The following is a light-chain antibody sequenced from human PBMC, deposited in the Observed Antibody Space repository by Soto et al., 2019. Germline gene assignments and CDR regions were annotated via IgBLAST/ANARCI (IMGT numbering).Light chain of an antibody. CDR2: AAS. V-gene: IGKV1-39*01. J-gene: IGKJ3*01. CDR3: QQGYRTPLT. Sequence: DIQMTQAPSSLSASVGDRVTITCRASQSISSYLNWYQQKPGKAPKFLIYAASSLQSGVPSRFSGSGSGTDFTLTISSLQPEDFATYYCQQGYRTPLTFGPGTKVDIK. CDR1: QSISSY.